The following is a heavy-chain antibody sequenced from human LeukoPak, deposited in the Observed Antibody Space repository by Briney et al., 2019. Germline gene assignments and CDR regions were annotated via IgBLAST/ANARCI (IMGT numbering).Heavy chain of an antibody. Sequence: ASVKVSCKASGYTFTGYYMHWVRQAPGQGLEWMGWINPNSGGTNYAQKFQGRVTMTRDTSISTAYMELSRLRSDDTAVYYCARESRNYYYYYMDVWGKGTTVTVSS. V-gene: IGHV1-2*02. CDR2: INPNSGGT. J-gene: IGHJ6*03. CDR3: ARESRNYYYYYMDV. CDR1: GYTFTGYY.